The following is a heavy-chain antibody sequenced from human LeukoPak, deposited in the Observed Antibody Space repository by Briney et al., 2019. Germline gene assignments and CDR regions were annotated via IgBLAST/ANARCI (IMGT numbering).Heavy chain of an antibody. CDR1: GGSISSSSYY. V-gene: IGHV4-39*02. CDR3: ARDEVRGYCSSTSCFDAFDI. J-gene: IGHJ3*02. Sequence: SETLSLTCTVSGGSISSSSYYWGWIRQPPGKGLEWIGSIYSSGSTYYNPSLKSRVTISVDTSKNQFSLKLSSVTAADTAVYYCARDEVRGYCSSTSCFDAFDIWGQGTMVTVSS. CDR2: IYSSGST. D-gene: IGHD2-2*01.